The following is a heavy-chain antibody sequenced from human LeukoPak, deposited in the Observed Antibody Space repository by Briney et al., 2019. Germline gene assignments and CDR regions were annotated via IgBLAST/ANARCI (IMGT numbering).Heavy chain of an antibody. J-gene: IGHJ4*02. Sequence: GGSLRLSCAASGFTFSSSAMNWVRQAPGKGLEWVSSTSHSSIYIYYADSVKGRFTISRDNAKNSLYLQMNSLRAEDTAVYYCARENHGSLDYWGQGTLVTVSS. CDR1: GFTFSSSA. CDR2: TSHSSIYI. CDR3: ARENHGSLDY. D-gene: IGHD1-14*01. V-gene: IGHV3-21*01.